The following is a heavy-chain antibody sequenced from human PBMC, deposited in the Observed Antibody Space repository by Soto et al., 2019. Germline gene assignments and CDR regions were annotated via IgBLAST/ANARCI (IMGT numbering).Heavy chain of an antibody. J-gene: IGHJ1*01. CDR1: GYTFTGYY. Sequence: QVQLVQSGAEVKKPGASVKVSCKASGYTFTGYYMHWVRQAPGQGLAWMGWINPNSGGTNYAQKLQGRVTITRDKSISTAYMELSRLRSDDTAVYYCARGSTWYSSGWYGYFQHWGQGTLVTVSS. CDR2: INPNSGGT. D-gene: IGHD6-19*01. CDR3: ARGSTWYSSGWYGYFQH. V-gene: IGHV1-2*02.